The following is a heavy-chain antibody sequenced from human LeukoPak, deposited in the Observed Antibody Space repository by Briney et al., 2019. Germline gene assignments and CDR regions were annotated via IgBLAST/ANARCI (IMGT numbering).Heavy chain of an antibody. D-gene: IGHD1-26*01. V-gene: IGHV1-8*03. Sequence: ASVKVSCKASGYTFTSYDINWVRQATGQGLEWMGWMNPNSGNTGYAQKFQGSVTITRNTSISTAYMELSSLSSEDTDGHYFPRGGATGAFDYGGKGPLVTVSS. CDR2: MNPNSGNT. J-gene: IGHJ4*02. CDR3: PRGGATGAFDY. CDR1: GYTFTSYD.